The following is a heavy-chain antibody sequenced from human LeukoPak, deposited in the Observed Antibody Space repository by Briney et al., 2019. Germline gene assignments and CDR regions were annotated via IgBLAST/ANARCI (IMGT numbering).Heavy chain of an antibody. CDR3: ARDQYSSGWFDPVDY. J-gene: IGHJ4*02. V-gene: IGHV3-21*01. D-gene: IGHD6-19*01. CDR2: ISSSSSYI. Sequence: GGSLRLSCAASGFTFSSYSMNWVRQAPGMGLEWVSSISSSSSYIYYADSVKGRFTISRDNAKNSLYLQMNSLRAEDTAVYYCARDQYSSGWFDPVDYWGQGTLVTVSS. CDR1: GFTFSSYS.